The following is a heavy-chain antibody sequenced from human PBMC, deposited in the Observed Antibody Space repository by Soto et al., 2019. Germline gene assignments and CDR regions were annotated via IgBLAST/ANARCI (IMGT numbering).Heavy chain of an antibody. V-gene: IGHV4-31*03. J-gene: IGHJ4*02. CDR2: SYFRGST. Sequence: QVQLQESGPGLVAPSQTLSLTCSVSGGSISRSGSYWTWTRQLPGKGLGWIGYSYFRGSTYYNPSHNSRLAISGDTSQNHFSLKLSSVTAADTAIYYCARGLRSLDSWAQGTLVTVAS. CDR3: ARGLRSLDS. CDR1: GGSISRSGSY.